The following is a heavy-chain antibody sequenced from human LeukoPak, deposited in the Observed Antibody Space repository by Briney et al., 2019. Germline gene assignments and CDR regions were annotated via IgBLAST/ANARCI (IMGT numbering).Heavy chain of an antibody. D-gene: IGHD6-19*01. CDR2: INPNSGGT. CDR3: ASDSGWQGHWFDP. CDR1: GYTFTGYY. Sequence: ASVRVSCKASGYTFTGYYMHWVRQAPGQGLEWMGWINPNSGGTNYAQKFQGRVTMTRDTSISTAYMELRSLRSDDTAVYYCASDSGWQGHWFDPWGQGTLVTVSS. J-gene: IGHJ5*02. V-gene: IGHV1-2*02.